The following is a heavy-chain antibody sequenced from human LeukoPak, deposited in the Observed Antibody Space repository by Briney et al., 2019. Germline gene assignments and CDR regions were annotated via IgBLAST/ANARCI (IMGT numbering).Heavy chain of an antibody. CDR3: ARALRSLRRDGYNYDFDY. J-gene: IGHJ4*02. D-gene: IGHD5-24*01. CDR2: IYYSGST. V-gene: IGHV4-31*03. Sequence: SSETLSLTCTVSGGSISSGGYYWGWIPQPQGKGLEWFGYIYYSGSTYYNPSLKSRVTISVNTSKNQFSLKLSSVTAADTAVYYCARALRSLRRDGYNYDFDYWGQGTLVTVSS. CDR1: GGSISSGGYY.